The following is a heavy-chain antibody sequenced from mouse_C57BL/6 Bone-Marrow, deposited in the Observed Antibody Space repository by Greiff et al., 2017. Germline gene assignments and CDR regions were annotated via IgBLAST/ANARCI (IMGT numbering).Heavy chain of an antibody. CDR2: IDPSDSYT. V-gene: IGHV1-50*01. Sequence: QVQLQQPGAELVKPGASVKLSCKASGYTFTSYWMQWVKQRPGQGLEWIGEIDPSDSYTNYNQKFKGKATLTVDTSSSPAYMQLSSLTSEDSAVYYCARGDTPYSNYAYYYAMDYWGQGTSVTVSS. CDR3: ARGDTPYSNYAYYYAMDY. D-gene: IGHD2-5*01. J-gene: IGHJ4*01. CDR1: GYTFTSYW.